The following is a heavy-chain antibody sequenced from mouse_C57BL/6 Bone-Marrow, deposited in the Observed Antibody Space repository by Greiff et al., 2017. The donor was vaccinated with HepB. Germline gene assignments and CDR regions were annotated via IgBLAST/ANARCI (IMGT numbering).Heavy chain of an antibody. D-gene: IGHD4-1*01. CDR1: GYTFTDYN. CDR2: INPNNGGT. CDR3: ARRTLWDWFAY. V-gene: IGHV1-18*01. J-gene: IGHJ3*01. Sequence: DVKLQESGPELVKPGASVKIPCKASGYTFTDYNMDWVKQSHGKSLEWIGDINPNNGGTIYNQKFKGKATLTVDKSSSTAYMELRSLTSEDTAVYYCARRTLWDWFAYWGQGTLVTVSA.